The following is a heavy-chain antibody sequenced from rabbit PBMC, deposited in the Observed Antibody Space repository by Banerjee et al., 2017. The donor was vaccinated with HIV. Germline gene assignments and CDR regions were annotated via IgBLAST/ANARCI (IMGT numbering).Heavy chain of an antibody. CDR2: IYAGSSGST. Sequence: QSLEESGGDLVKPGASLTLTCTASGFSFSSSYYMCWVRQAPGKGLEWIACIYAGSSGSTYYASWAKGRFTITKTSSTTVTLQMTSPTAADTATYFCARDFGGYGYAGYFALWGPGTLVTVS. J-gene: IGHJ4*01. V-gene: IGHV1S40*01. D-gene: IGHD6-1*01. CDR3: ARDFGGYGYAGYFAL. CDR1: GFSFSSSYY.